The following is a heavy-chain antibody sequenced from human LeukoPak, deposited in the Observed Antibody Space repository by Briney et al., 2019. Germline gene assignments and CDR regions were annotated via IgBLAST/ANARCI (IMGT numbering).Heavy chain of an antibody. Sequence: SETLSLTCTVSGGSISSYYWSWIRQPPGKGLEWIGYIYYSGSTNYNPSLKSRVTISVDTSKNQFSLKLSSVTAADTAVYYCARAPFFPYDYVWGSYRLLGYFDYWGQGTLVTVSS. CDR3: ARAPFFPYDYVWGSYRLLGYFDY. V-gene: IGHV4-59*08. D-gene: IGHD3-16*02. CDR1: GGSISSYY. J-gene: IGHJ4*02. CDR2: IYYSGST.